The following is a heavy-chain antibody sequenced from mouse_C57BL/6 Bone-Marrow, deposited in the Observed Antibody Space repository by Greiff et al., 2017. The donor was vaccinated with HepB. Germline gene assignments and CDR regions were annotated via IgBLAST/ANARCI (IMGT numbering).Heavy chain of an antibody. J-gene: IGHJ3*01. CDR3: ARGPYYGREFAY. V-gene: IGHV5-17*01. CDR1: GFTFTDYG. Sequence: EVHLVESGGGLVKPGGSLKLSCAASGFTFTDYGMHWVRQAPEKGLEWVAYISSGSSTIYYADTVKGRYTISRDNAKNTPFLQMTSLRSEDTAVYYCARGPYYGREFAYWGWGTGVTVTA. D-gene: IGHD1-1*01. CDR2: ISSGSSTI.